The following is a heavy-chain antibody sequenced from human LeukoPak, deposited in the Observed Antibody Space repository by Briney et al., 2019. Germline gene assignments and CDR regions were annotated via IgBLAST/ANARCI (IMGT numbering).Heavy chain of an antibody. CDR2: IYTSGST. CDR3: ARQRGQWLTGVGYYYYMDV. J-gene: IGHJ6*03. D-gene: IGHD5-12*01. CDR1: GGSISSYY. Sequence: SETLSLACTVSGGSISSYYWSWIRQPPGKGLEWIGYIYTSGSTNYNPPLKSRVTISVDTSKNQFSLKLSSVTAADTAVYYCARQRGQWLTGVGYYYYMDVWGKGTTVTVSS. V-gene: IGHV4-4*09.